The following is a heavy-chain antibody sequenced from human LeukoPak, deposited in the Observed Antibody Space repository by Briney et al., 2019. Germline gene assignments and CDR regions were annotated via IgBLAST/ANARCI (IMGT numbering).Heavy chain of an antibody. CDR1: GGSISSYY. Sequence: SETLSLTCTVSGGSISSYYWSWLRQPAGKGLEWVGRIYTSGSTNYNPSLKSRVTMSVDTSKNQFSLKLSSVTAADTAVYYCASGSGWYGIDYWGQGTLVTVSS. J-gene: IGHJ4*02. CDR2: IYTSGST. CDR3: ASGSGWYGIDY. D-gene: IGHD6-19*01. V-gene: IGHV4-4*07.